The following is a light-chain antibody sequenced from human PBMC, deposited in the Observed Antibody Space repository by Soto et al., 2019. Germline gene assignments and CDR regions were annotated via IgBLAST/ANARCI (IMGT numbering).Light chain of an antibody. V-gene: IGKV1-17*01. J-gene: IGKJ3*01. Sequence: DIQMTQSPSSLSASVGDRVTITCRARQGIRNDLGWYQHKPGKAPKRLMYTASTLESGVPSRFSGSRSGTEFPLTISSLQPENFATYYSLQHNGFPFTFCPGTKLTFK. CDR2: TAS. CDR1: QGIRND. CDR3: LQHNGFPFT.